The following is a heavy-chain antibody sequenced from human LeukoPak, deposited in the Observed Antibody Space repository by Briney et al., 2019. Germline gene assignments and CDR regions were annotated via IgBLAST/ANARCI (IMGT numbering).Heavy chain of an antibody. V-gene: IGHV1-69*13. CDR1: GGTFSSYA. Sequence: SVKVSCKASGGTFSSYAISWVRQAPGQGLEWMGGIIPIFGTANYAQKFQGRVTITADESTSTAYMVLSSLRSEDTAVYYCARTGDILTGYRNWFDPWGQGTLVTVSS. J-gene: IGHJ5*02. D-gene: IGHD3-9*01. CDR3: ARTGDILTGYRNWFDP. CDR2: IIPIFGTA.